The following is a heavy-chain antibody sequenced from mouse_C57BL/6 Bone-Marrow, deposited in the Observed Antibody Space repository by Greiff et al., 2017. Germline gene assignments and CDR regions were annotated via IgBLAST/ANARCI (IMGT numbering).Heavy chain of an antibody. CDR2: IDTETGGT. CDR3: TSKEYGNWFAY. J-gene: IGHJ3*01. D-gene: IGHD2-1*01. CDR1: GYTFTDYE. V-gene: IGHV1-15*01. Sequence: QVQLQQSGAELVRPGASVTLSCKASGYTFTDYEMHWVKQTPVHGLEWIGAIDTETGGTAYNQKFKGKAILTADKSSSTAYMELRSLTSEDSAVYYCTSKEYGNWFAYWGQGTLVTVSA.